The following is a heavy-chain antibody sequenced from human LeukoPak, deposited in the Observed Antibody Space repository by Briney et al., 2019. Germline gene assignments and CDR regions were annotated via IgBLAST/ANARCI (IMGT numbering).Heavy chain of an antibody. CDR3: ARDSGYRTGGYYYYYMDV. D-gene: IGHD5-18*01. Sequence: QPGGSLRLSCAASGFTFSNYWMTWVRQAPGKGLEWVANIKKDGSEKNYVDSVKGRFTISRDNAKNTLYLQMNSLRAEDTAVYYCARDSGYRTGGYYYYYMDVWGKGTTVTVSS. CDR1: GFTFSNYW. CDR2: IKKDGSEK. J-gene: IGHJ6*03. V-gene: IGHV3-7*01.